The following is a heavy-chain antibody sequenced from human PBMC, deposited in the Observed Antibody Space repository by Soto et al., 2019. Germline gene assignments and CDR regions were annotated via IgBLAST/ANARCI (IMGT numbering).Heavy chain of an antibody. J-gene: IGHJ3*02. V-gene: IGHV1-2*04. CDR3: ARDSGITMVRGADAFDI. Sequence: ASVKVSCKASGYTFTGYYMHWVRQAPGQGLEWMGWINPNSGGTNYAQKFQGWVTMTRDTSISTAYMELSRLRSDDTAVYYCARDSGITMVRGADAFDIWGQGTMVTVSS. CDR2: INPNSGGT. CDR1: GYTFTGYY. D-gene: IGHD3-10*01.